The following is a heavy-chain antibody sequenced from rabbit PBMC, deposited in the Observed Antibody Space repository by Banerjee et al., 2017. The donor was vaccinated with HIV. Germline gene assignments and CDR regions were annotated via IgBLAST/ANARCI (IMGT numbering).Heavy chain of an antibody. CDR3: ARSRIAGGGSSSELRL. Sequence: QEQLEESGGDLVKPEGSLTLTCTASGFSFSSTYWICWVRQAPGKGLELIACIYTGSYGSTYYASWAKGRFTVSKTSSTTVTLQMTSLAAADTATYFCARSRIAGGGSSSELRLWGPGTLVTVS. D-gene: IGHD8-1*01. J-gene: IGHJ4*01. CDR2: IYTGSYGST. V-gene: IGHV1S45*01. CDR1: GFSFSSTYW.